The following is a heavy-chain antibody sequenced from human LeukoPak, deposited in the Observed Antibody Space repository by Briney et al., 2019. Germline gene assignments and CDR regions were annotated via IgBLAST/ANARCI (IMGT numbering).Heavy chain of an antibody. CDR1: GFTFSSYA. J-gene: IGHJ4*02. V-gene: IGHV3-30*04. D-gene: IGHD2-8*02. Sequence: GGSLRLSCAASGFTFSSYAMHWVRQAPGKGLEWVAVISYDGSNKYYADSVKGRFTISRDNSKNTLYLQMNSLRAEDTAVYYCATYRQVLLPFESWGQGTLVPVSS. CDR2: ISYDGSNK. CDR3: ATYRQVLLPFES.